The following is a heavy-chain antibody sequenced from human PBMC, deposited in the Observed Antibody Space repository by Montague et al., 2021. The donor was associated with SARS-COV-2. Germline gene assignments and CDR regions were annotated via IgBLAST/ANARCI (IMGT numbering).Heavy chain of an antibody. CDR1: GFIFSSYG. V-gene: IGHV3-33*01. J-gene: IGHJ4*02. CDR3: ARGSVGGYYFDY. CDR2: IWYDGSNE. Sequence: SRSLSLAASGFIFSSYGMHWVRQAPGKGLEWVAHIWYDGSNENYVDSVKGRFTISRDNFKNTLYLQMNSLRAEDTAIYYCARGSVGGYYFDYWGQGTLVTVSS. D-gene: IGHD1-26*01.